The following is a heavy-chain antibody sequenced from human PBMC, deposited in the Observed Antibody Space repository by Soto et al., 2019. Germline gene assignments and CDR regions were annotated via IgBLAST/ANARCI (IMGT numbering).Heavy chain of an antibody. V-gene: IGHV1-18*01. Sequence: QVQLVQSGAEVKRPGASVKVSCKASGYTFINHGIRWVRQARGQGLAWMGWISTFNGNTVFAQKLADRVTLTPDTSTTTAYMELRSLTSDDTAIYFCARHRPSRENAPPQPWVAMDAWRQGSTVTVSS. CDR2: ISTFNGNT. CDR3: ARHRPSRENAPPQPWVAMDA. CDR1: GYTFINHG. J-gene: IGHJ6*02. D-gene: IGHD1-1*01.